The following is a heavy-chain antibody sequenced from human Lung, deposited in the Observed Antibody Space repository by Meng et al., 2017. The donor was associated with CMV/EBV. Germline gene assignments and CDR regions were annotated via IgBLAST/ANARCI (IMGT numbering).Heavy chain of an antibody. J-gene: IGHJ5*02. CDR3: ATEGPLNWFDR. CDR1: GGTFSNYP. CDR2: FIPIFGTP. V-gene: IGHV1-69*05. Sequence: SVKVSCKASGGTFSNYPVSWVRHAPGLGLEWMGGFIPIFGTPNYAQKFQVRLTITTYEPTRTAYMALNSLRSEDTAVYYCATEGPLNWFDRWGQGTLVTVSS.